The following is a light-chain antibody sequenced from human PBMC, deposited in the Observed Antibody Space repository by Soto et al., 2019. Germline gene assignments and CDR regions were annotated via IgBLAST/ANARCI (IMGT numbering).Light chain of an antibody. CDR1: QSVSSY. CDR3: QQRSNWPPT. CDR2: DAS. J-gene: IGKJ1*01. Sequence: EIVLTQSPATLSLSPGARAPLSCRASQSVSSYLAWYQQKPGQAPRLLIYDASNRATGIPARFSGSGSGTDFTLTISSLEPEDFAVYYCQQRSNWPPTFGQGTKVDI. V-gene: IGKV3-11*01.